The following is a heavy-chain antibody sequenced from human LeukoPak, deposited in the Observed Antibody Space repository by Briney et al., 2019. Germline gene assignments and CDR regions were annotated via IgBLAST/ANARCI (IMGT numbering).Heavy chain of an antibody. D-gene: IGHD3-10*01. J-gene: IGHJ3*02. CDR2: IWRDGSNE. Sequence: GGSLRLSCAASGFTFSAYGMHWVRQAPGKGLEWVAVIWRDGSNENYPDSVKGRFTISRDNSKNTLFLQMNSLRAEDTAVYYCARDFGARPFDIWGQGTMVTVSS. V-gene: IGHV3-33*01. CDR1: GFTFSAYG. CDR3: ARDFGARPFDI.